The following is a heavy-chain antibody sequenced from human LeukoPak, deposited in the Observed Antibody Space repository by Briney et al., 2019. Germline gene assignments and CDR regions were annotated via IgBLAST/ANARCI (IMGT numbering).Heavy chain of an antibody. CDR1: VYTFTGYY. CDR2: INSDSGFT. V-gene: IGHV1-2*02. CDR3: ARNFDMKGFDP. D-gene: IGHD3-9*01. J-gene: IGHJ5*02. Sequence: ASVTVSCKASVYTFTGYYMNWVRQAPGQGLEGMGWINSDSGFTKYAQKFQGRVTMTRDTSITTVYMDLTRLTSDDTAVYYCARNFDMKGFDPWGQGTLVTVSS.